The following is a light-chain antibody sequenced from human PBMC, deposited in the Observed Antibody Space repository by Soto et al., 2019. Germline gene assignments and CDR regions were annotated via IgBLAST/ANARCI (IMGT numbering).Light chain of an antibody. CDR1: QSVSSSY. CDR2: GAS. V-gene: IGKV3-20*01. J-gene: IGKJ3*01. Sequence: ELVLTQSPGTLSLSPGERATLSCRASQSVSSSYLAWYQQKPGQAPRLLIYGASSRATGIPDRFSGSGSGTDFTLTISRLEPEDFAVYYCQQYGSSPLCTFGPGTKVDIK. CDR3: QQYGSSPLCT.